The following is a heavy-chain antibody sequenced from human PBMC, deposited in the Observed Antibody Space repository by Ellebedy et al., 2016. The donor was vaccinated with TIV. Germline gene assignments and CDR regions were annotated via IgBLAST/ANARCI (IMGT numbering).Heavy chain of an antibody. Sequence: GESLKISCAASGFTFSSYTLHWVRQAPGKGLEYVSAINSNGGSTYYADSVKGRFTISRDNSKNTLYLQMCSLRPEDMAVYYCLRGSDWGQGTLVTVSS. D-gene: IGHD1-1*01. CDR2: INSNGGST. J-gene: IGHJ4*02. V-gene: IGHV3-64*02. CDR1: GFTFSSYT. CDR3: LRGSD.